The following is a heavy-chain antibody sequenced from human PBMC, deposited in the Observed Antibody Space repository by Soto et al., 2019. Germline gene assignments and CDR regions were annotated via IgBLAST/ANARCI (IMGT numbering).Heavy chain of an antibody. J-gene: IGHJ4*02. Sequence: GGSLRLSCAASGFTFSSYAMHWVRQAPGKGLEWVALISYDGSDKDYADSVKGRFTISRDNSRNTLFLQMNSLRVEDTAVYYCARYYYKYYDSSGYYRSPAYWGQGTLVTVSS. CDR3: ARYYYKYYDSSGYYRSPAY. V-gene: IGHV3-30-3*01. D-gene: IGHD3-22*01. CDR1: GFTFSSYA. CDR2: ISYDGSDK.